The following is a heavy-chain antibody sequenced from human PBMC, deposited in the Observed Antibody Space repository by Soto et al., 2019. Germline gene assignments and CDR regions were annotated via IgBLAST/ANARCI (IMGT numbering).Heavy chain of an antibody. V-gene: IGHV1-69*10. J-gene: IGHJ4*02. D-gene: IGHD5-12*01. CDR3: ARGGIVATIFDY. Sequence: SVKVSCKASGGTFSSYAISWVRQAPGQGLEWMGGIIPILGIANYAQKFQGRVTITADKSTSTAYMELSSLRSEDTAVYYCARGGIVATIFDYWGQGTLVTVSS. CDR1: GGTFSSYA. CDR2: IIPILGIA.